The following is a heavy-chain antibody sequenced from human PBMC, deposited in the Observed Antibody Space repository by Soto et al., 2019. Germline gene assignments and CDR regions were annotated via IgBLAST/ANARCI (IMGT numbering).Heavy chain of an antibody. CDR2: ISRSATHL. J-gene: IGHJ3*02. CDR1: GFTFSSFG. CDR3: ARDSPLGGMMNAFDI. Sequence: EVQLVESGGGLVKPGGSLRLSCAASGFTFSSFGINWVRQAPGKGLEWVSSISRSATHLYYGDSVKGRFTISRDNAKNSLYLQMDRLRAEDTGVYYCARDSPLGGMMNAFDIWGQGTVVTVSS. D-gene: IGHD3-16*01. V-gene: IGHV3-21*01.